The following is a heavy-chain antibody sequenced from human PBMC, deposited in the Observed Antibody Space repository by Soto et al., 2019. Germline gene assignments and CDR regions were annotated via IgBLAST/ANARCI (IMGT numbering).Heavy chain of an antibody. CDR3: ARCPIDHNWFDP. CDR2: IYDTGST. V-gene: IGHV4-59*01. CDR1: GSDITTYY. J-gene: IGHJ5*02. D-gene: IGHD3-9*01. Sequence: SSETLSLTCTVSGSDITTYYWSWLRQSPGKGLEWIGHIYDTGSTTYNPSLKSRVTISADTSNKQFSLRLTSVTAADTAVYYCARCPIDHNWFDPWGQGTLVTVSS.